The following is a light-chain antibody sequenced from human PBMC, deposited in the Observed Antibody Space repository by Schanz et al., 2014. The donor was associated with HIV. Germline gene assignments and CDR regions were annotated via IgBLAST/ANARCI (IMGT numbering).Light chain of an antibody. Sequence: EIVLTQSPATLSLSPGERAALSCRASQSVSSMLDWFQQKPGQAPSLVMYGASSRATGIPDRFSGSGSGTDFTLTISRLEPEDFAVYYCQQYGSSPLFGQGTRLEIK. J-gene: IGKJ5*01. CDR1: QSVSSM. CDR2: GAS. CDR3: QQYGSSPL. V-gene: IGKV3-20*01.